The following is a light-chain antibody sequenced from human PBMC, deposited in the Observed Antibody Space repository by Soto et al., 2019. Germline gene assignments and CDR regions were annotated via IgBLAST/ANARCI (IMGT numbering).Light chain of an antibody. CDR3: QQYGSSPLT. CDR2: GAS. CDR1: QSVSSY. V-gene: IGKV3-20*01. J-gene: IGKJ4*01. Sequence: EIVLTKSPATLSLSPGERATLSCRASQSVSSYLAWYQQKPGQAPRLLIYGASSRATGIPDRFSGSGSGTDFTLTISRLEPEDFAVYYCQQYGSSPLTFGGGTKVDI.